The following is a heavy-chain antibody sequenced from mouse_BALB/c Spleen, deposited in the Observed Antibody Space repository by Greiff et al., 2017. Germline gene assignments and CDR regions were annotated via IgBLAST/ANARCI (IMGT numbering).Heavy chain of an antibody. CDR2: IWAGGST. V-gene: IGHV2-9*02. CDR3: ARGNYGNYKGDAMDY. J-gene: IGHJ4*01. Sequence: QVQLQQSGPGLVAPSQSLSITCTVSGFSLTSYGVHWVRQPPGKGLEWLGVIWAGGSTNYNSALMSRLSISKDNSKSQVFLKMNSLQTDYTAMYYCARGNYGNYKGDAMDYWGQGTSVTVSS. CDR1: GFSLTSYG. D-gene: IGHD2-1*01.